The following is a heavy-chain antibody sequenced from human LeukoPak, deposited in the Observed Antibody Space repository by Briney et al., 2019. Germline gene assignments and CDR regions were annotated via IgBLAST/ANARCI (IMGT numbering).Heavy chain of an antibody. Sequence: GGSLRLSCAASGSTFSAYWMTWVRQAPGKGLEWVANIKQDGSNIQYLDSVKGRFTISRDNAKSSLYLQMNTLRVEDTAVYYCARGGWYYFEYWGQGVLVTVSS. CDR1: GSTFSAYW. J-gene: IGHJ4*02. CDR3: ARGGWYYFEY. CDR2: IKQDGSNI. V-gene: IGHV3-7*01.